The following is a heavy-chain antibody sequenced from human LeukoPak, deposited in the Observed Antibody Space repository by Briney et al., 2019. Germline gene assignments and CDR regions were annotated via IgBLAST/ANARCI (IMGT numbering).Heavy chain of an antibody. CDR3: ASYFPKEGYDSSGYLFDY. V-gene: IGHV3-20*04. CDR1: GFTFDDYG. Sequence: GGSLRLSCAASGFTFDDYGMSWVRQAPGKGLEWVSGINWNGGSTGYADSVKGRFTISRDNAKSSLYLQMNSLRAEDTALYYCASYFPKEGYDSSGYLFDYWGQGTLVTVSS. CDR2: INWNGGST. D-gene: IGHD3-22*01. J-gene: IGHJ4*02.